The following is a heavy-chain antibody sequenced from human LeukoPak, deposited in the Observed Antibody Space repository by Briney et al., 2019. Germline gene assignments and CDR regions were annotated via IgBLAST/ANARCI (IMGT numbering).Heavy chain of an antibody. D-gene: IGHD5-18*01. CDR1: GGSISNGDYH. Sequence: SETLSLTCTVSGGSISNGDYHWSWIRQPPGKGLEWIGYIYYSGSTNYNPSLKSRVTISVDTSKNQFSLKLSSVTAADTAVYYCARVERTAVFYWGQGTLVTVSS. V-gene: IGHV4-61*08. CDR3: ARVERTAVFY. J-gene: IGHJ4*02. CDR2: IYYSGST.